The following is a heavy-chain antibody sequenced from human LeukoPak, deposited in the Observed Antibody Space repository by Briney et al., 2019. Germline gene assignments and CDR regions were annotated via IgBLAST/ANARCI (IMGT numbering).Heavy chain of an antibody. CDR2: ISTNGGST. CDR1: GFTFSSYA. D-gene: IGHD1-26*01. Sequence: GSLRLSCSASGFTFSSYAMHWVRQAPGKGLEYVSAISTNGGSTYYADSVKGRFTISRDNSKNTLYLQMSSLRAEDTAVYYCARRGGSYNDYWGQGTLVTVSS. J-gene: IGHJ4*02. CDR3: ARRGGSYNDY. V-gene: IGHV3-64D*09.